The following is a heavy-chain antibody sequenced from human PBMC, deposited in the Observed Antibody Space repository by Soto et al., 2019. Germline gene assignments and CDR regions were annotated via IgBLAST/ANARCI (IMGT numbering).Heavy chain of an antibody. D-gene: IGHD3-9*01. CDR1: GYSLTAYY. J-gene: IGHJ3*02. CDR2: FTPNTGCT. Sequence: ASGNVSCKASGYSLTAYYIHWLRQASGQGFEWMGLFTPNTGCTKYALMFQGRATVTTATSLNLVYMELNRLRYDDTAVYYCARARWTGTSDGFDIWVQVTMVTDSS. CDR3: ARARWTGTSDGFDI. V-gene: IGHV1-2*02.